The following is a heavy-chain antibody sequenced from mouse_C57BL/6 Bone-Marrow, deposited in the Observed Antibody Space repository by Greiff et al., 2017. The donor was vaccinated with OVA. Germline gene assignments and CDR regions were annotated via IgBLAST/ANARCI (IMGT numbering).Heavy chain of an antibody. CDR1: GYTFTSYW. CDR3: AIRDYVPFAY. D-gene: IGHD2-4*01. J-gene: IGHJ3*01. Sequence: VQLQQPGAELVRPGTSVKLSCKASGYTFTSYWMHWVKQRPGQGLEWIGVIDPSDSYTNYNQQFKGKATLTVDTSSSTAYMQLSSLTSEDSAVYSFAIRDYVPFAYWGQGTLVTVSA. V-gene: IGHV1-59*01. CDR2: IDPSDSYT.